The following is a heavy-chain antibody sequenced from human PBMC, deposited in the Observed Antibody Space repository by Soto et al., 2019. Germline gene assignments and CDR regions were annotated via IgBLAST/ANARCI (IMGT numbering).Heavy chain of an antibody. Sequence: GGSLRLSCAASGFTFSSYAMSWVRQAPGKGLEWVSAISGSGGSTYYADSVKGRFTISRDNPKNTLYLQMNSLRAEDTAVYYCAKDLYGDYMYYFAYWGQGTLVTVSS. CDR2: ISGSGGST. CDR3: AKDLYGDYMYYFAY. D-gene: IGHD4-17*01. V-gene: IGHV3-23*01. CDR1: GFTFSSYA. J-gene: IGHJ4*02.